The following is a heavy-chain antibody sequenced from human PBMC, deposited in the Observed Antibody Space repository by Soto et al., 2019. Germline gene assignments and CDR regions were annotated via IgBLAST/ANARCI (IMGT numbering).Heavy chain of an antibody. CDR3: ARQSSSWYSNSGTFDY. Sequence: KTSETLSLTXAVSGGSISSSNWWSWVRQPPGKGLEWIGEIYHSGSTNYNPSLKSRVTISVDKSKNQFSLKLSSVTAADTAVYYCARQSSSWYSNSGTFDYWGQGTLVTVSS. CDR2: IYHSGST. D-gene: IGHD6-13*01. CDR1: GGSISSSNW. J-gene: IGHJ4*02. V-gene: IGHV4-4*02.